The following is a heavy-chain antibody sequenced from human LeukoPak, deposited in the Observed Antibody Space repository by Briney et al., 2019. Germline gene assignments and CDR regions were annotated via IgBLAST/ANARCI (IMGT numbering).Heavy chain of an antibody. V-gene: IGHV5-51*01. Sequence: GESLKISCKGSGYSFTSYWIGWVRQMPGKGLEWMGIIYPGDSDTRYSPSFQGQVTISADKSISTAYLQWSSLKASDTAMYYCARHYYYDSSGYYPRTPKNWFDHWGQGTLVTVSS. CDR3: ARHYYYDSSGYYPRTPKNWFDH. CDR2: IYPGDSDT. D-gene: IGHD3-22*01. CDR1: GYSFTSYW. J-gene: IGHJ5*02.